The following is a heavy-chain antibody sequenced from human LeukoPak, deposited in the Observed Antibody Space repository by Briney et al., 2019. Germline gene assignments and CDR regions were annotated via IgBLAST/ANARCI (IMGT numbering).Heavy chain of an antibody. J-gene: IGHJ4*02. V-gene: IGHV4-34*01. CDR2: INHSGST. CDR3: ARGRLAAAGIVD. CDR1: GGSFSGYY. D-gene: IGHD6-13*01. Sequence: PSETLSLTCAVYGGSFSGYYWSWIRQPPGKGPEWIGEINHSGSTNYNPSLKSRVAISVDTPKNQFSLKLSSVTAADTAVYYCARGRLAAAGIVDWGQGTLVTVSS.